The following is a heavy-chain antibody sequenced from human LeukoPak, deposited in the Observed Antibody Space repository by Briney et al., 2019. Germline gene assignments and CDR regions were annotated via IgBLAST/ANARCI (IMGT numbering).Heavy chain of an antibody. CDR1: GFTFDDYG. V-gene: IGHV3-20*04. Sequence: GGSLRLSCAASGFTFDDYGMNWVRQAPGKGLEWVSGINWNGGSTGYADSVKGRFTISRDNAKNSLYLQMNSLRAEDTALYYCARKSLGYSSSSFAADYWGQGTLVTVSS. D-gene: IGHD6-6*01. CDR2: INWNGGST. J-gene: IGHJ4*02. CDR3: ARKSLGYSSSSFAADY.